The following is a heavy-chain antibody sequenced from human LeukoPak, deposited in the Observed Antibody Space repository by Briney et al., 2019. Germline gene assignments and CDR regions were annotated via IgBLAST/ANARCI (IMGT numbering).Heavy chain of an antibody. J-gene: IGHJ4*02. D-gene: IGHD5-24*01. Sequence: GGSLRLSCAASGFXFSNYAISWVRQAPGKGLEWVSDISCSGGTTFYADSVKGRSIISRDNSKNTLYLQVNSLRAADTAMYYCAKVQEMDTILPPFHYWGQGTLVTVSS. CDR3: AKVQEMDTILPPFHY. V-gene: IGHV3-23*01. CDR2: ISCSGGTT. CDR1: GFXFSNYA.